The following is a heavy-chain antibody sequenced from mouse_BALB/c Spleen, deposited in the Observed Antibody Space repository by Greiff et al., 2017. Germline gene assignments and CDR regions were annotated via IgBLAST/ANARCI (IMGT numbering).Heavy chain of an antibody. Sequence: VQLQQTGPELVKPGASVKISCKASGYSFTDYIMLWVKQSHGKSLEWIGNINPYYGSTSYNLKFKGKATLTVDKSSSTAYMQLNSLTSEDSAVYYCARSYYGSSYYAMDYWGQGTSVTVSS. J-gene: IGHJ4*01. CDR3: ARSYYGSSYYAMDY. CDR1: GYSFTDYI. V-gene: IGHV1-39*01. CDR2: INPYYGST. D-gene: IGHD1-1*01.